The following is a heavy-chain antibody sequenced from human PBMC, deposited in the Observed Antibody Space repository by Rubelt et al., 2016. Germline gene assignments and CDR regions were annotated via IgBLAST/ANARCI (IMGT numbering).Heavy chain of an antibody. D-gene: IGHD4-17*01. V-gene: IGHV5-10-1*03. CDR3: TRRYGRPFEI. CDR2: IDPSDSQT. Sequence: EVQLVQSGTEVKKPGESLRISCKGSGHSFTSHCISWVRQMPGKGLEWMGRIDPSDSQTNYSPSFQGHVTISADKSSFTGYRHWSSMKASDSAMIYGTRRYGRPFEIWGQGNMVTVSS. J-gene: IGHJ3*02. CDR1: GHSFTSHC.